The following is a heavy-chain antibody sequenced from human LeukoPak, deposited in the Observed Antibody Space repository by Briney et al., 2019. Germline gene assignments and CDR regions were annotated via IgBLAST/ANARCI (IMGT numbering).Heavy chain of an antibody. CDR3: TRDRPNYHESNGHYYNRDGDH. Sequence: PGGSLRLSCAASGFTFEIYAMSWVRLAPGKGLQWVASMCGSAGCTFYDDSVKGRFTISRDNSKNVLYLQMNSLRAEDTAIYYCTRDRPNYHESNGHYYNRDGDHWGQGTLVTVSS. CDR1: GFTFEIYA. V-gene: IGHV3-23*01. J-gene: IGHJ5*02. CDR2: MCGSAGCT. D-gene: IGHD3-22*01.